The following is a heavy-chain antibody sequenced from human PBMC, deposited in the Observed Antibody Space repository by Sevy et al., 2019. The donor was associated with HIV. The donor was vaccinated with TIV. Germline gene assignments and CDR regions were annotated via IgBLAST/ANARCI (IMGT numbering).Heavy chain of an antibody. CDR2: ISGSGATI. D-gene: IGHD2-15*01. CDR3: KESKTLLHAPFGV. Sequence: GGSLRLSCEGSGFSFKNYPMSWVRQAPGKGLEWVCIISGSGATIFYADSLKGRFIVSRDNSKDTVFLQMNSLTVDDTGNYYCKESKTLLHAPFGVWGQGALVTVSS. J-gene: IGHJ4*03. V-gene: IGHV3-23*01. CDR1: GFSFKNYP.